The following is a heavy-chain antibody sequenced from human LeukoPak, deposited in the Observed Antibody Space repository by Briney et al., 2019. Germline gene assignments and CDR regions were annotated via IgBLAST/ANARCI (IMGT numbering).Heavy chain of an antibody. CDR2: ISAYNGNT. J-gene: IGHJ3*02. CDR1: GYTFTSYG. Sequence: ASVNVSCKASGYTFTSYGISWVRQAPGQGLEWMGWISAYNGNTNYAQKLQGRVTMTTDTSTSTAYMELRSLRSDDTAVYYCASWGSSTDAFDIWGQGTMVTVSS. D-gene: IGHD2-2*01. V-gene: IGHV1-18*01. CDR3: ASWGSSTDAFDI.